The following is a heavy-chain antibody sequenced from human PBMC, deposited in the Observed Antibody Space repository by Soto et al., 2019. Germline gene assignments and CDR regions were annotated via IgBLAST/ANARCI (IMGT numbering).Heavy chain of an antibody. CDR2: ISGSGRTI. CDR3: ARLPFPWGWFDP. CDR1: GIVFSDY. V-gene: IGHV3-11*01. D-gene: IGHD3-16*01. J-gene: IGHJ5*02. Sequence: QVQLVESGGGLVKPGGSLRLSCAASGIVFSDYMSWVRQAPGKGLEWLSYISGSGRTIYSADSVKGRFTISRDNATNSLYLQMNSVRTEDTAGYYSARLPFPWGWFDPWGQGTLVTVSS.